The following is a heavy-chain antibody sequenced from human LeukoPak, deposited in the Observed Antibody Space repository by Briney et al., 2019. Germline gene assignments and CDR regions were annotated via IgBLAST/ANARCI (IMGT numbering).Heavy chain of an antibody. CDR1: GYTFTGYY. D-gene: IGHD6-19*01. CDR2: INPNSGGT. J-gene: IGHJ5*02. CDR3: ARDAAVVS. V-gene: IGHV1-2*02. Sequence: ASVKVSCKASGYTFTGYYMHWVRQAPGQGLEWMGWINPNSGGTNYAQKFQGRVTITADKSTSTAYMELSSLRSEDTAVYYCARDAAVVSWGQGTLVTVSS.